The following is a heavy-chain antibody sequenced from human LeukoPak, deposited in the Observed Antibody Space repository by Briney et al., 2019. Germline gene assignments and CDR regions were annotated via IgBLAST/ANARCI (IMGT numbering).Heavy chain of an antibody. CDR2: ICPYKCKS. CDR1: GYSLINYG. D-gene: IGHD3-22*01. Sequence: GASVTVSCMASGYSLINYGIGWVRQAPAQGLEGMGWICPYKCKSEYAQNLQGRVTMTTDTSTSTAYMDLRSLTFDGTAVYYCARLPTIVAPAWTHQPFDPWGQGTLVIVSS. J-gene: IGHJ5*02. V-gene: IGHV1-18*01. CDR3: ARLPTIVAPAWTHQPFDP.